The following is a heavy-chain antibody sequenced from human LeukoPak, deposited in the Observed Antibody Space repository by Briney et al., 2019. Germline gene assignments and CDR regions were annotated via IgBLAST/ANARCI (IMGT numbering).Heavy chain of an antibody. V-gene: IGHV4-34*01. Sequence: SETLSLTCAIYGGPFSGYYWTWIRQSPGKGLEWIGEIDHSGSTNYNPSLKSRVTISEDMSKKQFSLKMSSLTAADTAVYYCARGPPRDFGSSGFYYNYWGQGTLVTASS. CDR3: ARGPPRDFGSSGFYYNY. D-gene: IGHD3-22*01. CDR1: GGPFSGYY. CDR2: IDHSGST. J-gene: IGHJ4*02.